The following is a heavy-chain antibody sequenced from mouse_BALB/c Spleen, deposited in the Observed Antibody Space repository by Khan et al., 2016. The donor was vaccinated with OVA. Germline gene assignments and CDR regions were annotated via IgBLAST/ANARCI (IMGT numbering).Heavy chain of an antibody. V-gene: IGHV1-9*01. CDR1: GYTFSSYW. Sequence: QIQLVQSGADLMKPGASVKISCKVAGYTFSSYWIEWIKQRPGHGLEWIGEILPGSGSTNCNEKFKGKATFTADTSSNTAYMQLSSLTSEDSAVDYCARVNSGNRSYFDYWGQGTTLAVAS. D-gene: IGHD1-1*01. J-gene: IGHJ2*01. CDR3: ARVNSGNRSYFDY. CDR2: ILPGSGST.